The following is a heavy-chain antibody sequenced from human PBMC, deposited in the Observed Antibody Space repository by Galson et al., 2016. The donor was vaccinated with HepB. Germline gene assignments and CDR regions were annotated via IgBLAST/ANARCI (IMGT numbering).Heavy chain of an antibody. J-gene: IGHJ4*02. D-gene: IGHD3-10*01. CDR3: STGAGGSRSDRFYFDY. CDR1: GFTFRNAW. V-gene: IGHV3-15*01. CDR2: ISSRSEGGAT. Sequence: SLRLSCAASGFTFRNAWMSWVRQAPGKGLEWLGRISSRSEGGATDYAAPVKGRLTISRDDSKNILYLQMNRLKTEDTAVYYCSTGAGGSRSDRFYFDYWGQGALVTVSS.